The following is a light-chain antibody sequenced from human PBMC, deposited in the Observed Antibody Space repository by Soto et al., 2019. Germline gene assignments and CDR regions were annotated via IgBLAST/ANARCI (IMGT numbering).Light chain of an antibody. CDR2: DVF. V-gene: IGLV2-23*02. CDR3: CAYAGRATYV. J-gene: IGLJ2*01. Sequence: QSALTHPASVSGSPGQSITISCTGPSSDVGSYNLVSWYQQYPGKAPKLIIFDVFKRPSGVSHRFSGSKSGNTASLTSSGLQAEDEANYDCCAYAGRATYVFGGGTKLTVL. CDR1: SSDVGSYNL.